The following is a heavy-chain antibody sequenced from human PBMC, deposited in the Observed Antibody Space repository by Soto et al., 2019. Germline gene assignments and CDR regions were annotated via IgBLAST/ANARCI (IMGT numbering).Heavy chain of an antibody. CDR1: GFSFSNYW. CDR2: INSDGSST. D-gene: IGHD2-2*01. CDR3: ARGGGYCSSTSCPYVVDY. J-gene: IGHJ4*02. Sequence: QLVESGGGLVQPGGSLRLSCAASGFSFSNYWMHWVRQVPGKGLVWVSGINSDGSSTRNADSVKGRFTISRDNAKNTLYLQMNSLRAEDTAVYYCARGGGYCSSTSCPYVVDYWGQGTLVTVSS. V-gene: IGHV3-74*01.